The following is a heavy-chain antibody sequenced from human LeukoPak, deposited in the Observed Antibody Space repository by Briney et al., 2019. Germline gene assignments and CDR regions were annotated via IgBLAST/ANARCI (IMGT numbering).Heavy chain of an antibody. V-gene: IGHV4-34*01. Sequence: SETLSLTCAVYGGSFSGYYWSWIRQPPGKGLEWIGEINHSGSTNSNPSLKSRVTISVDTSKNQFSLKLSSVTAADTAVYYCARGEVCSSTSCPLSFDYWGRATLVTVSS. CDR3: ARGEVCSSTSCPLSFDY. CDR1: GGSFSGYY. CDR2: INHSGST. D-gene: IGHD2-2*01. J-gene: IGHJ4*02.